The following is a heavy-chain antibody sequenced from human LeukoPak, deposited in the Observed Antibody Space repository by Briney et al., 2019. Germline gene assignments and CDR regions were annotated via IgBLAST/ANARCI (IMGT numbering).Heavy chain of an antibody. V-gene: IGHV3-23*01. J-gene: IGHJ4*02. Sequence: GRSLRLSCAASGFTFSSYGMHWVRQAPGKGLEWVSAISGSGGSTYYADSVKGRFTISRDNSKNTLYLQMNSLRAEDTAVYYCATRVTRGGDYWGQGTLVTVSS. CDR3: ATRVTRGGDY. D-gene: IGHD4-23*01. CDR2: ISGSGGST. CDR1: GFTFSSYG.